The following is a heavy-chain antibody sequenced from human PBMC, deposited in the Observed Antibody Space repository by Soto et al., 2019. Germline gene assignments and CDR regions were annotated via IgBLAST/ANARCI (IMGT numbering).Heavy chain of an antibody. V-gene: IGHV1-18*01. D-gene: IGHD5-18*01. CDR3: GRCSGYSYGSSNDY. Sequence: GASVKVSCKASGYTFTSYGISWVRQAPGQGLEWMGWISVYNGNTDYAQKLQGRVTMTRDTSTSTAYMELRSLRSDDTAVYYCGRCSGYSYGSSNDYWGQGTLGTVSS. J-gene: IGHJ4*02. CDR2: ISVYNGNT. CDR1: GYTFTSYG.